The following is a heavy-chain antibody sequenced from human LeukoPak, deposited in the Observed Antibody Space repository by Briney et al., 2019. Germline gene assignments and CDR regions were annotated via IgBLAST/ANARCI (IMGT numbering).Heavy chain of an antibody. CDR1: GFTFGNSW. D-gene: IGHD1-1*01. CDR2: INADGSTA. V-gene: IGHV3-74*01. CDR3: VVVVEPTDSDGFDV. Sequence: QPGGSLRLSCAASGFTFGNSWVHWVRQAPGKGLVWVSLINADGSTATYADSVKGRFTISRDNARTTLSLKMNSLTIEDTAVYYCVVVVEPTDSDGFDVWGQGTMITVSS. J-gene: IGHJ3*01.